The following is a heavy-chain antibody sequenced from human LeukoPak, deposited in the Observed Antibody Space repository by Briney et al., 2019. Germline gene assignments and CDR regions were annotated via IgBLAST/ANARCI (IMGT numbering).Heavy chain of an antibody. CDR3: ARGLGEGYPDY. CDR2: IKRGGFT. CDR1: GGSFSGFY. V-gene: IGHV4-34*01. J-gene: IGHJ4*02. D-gene: IGHD5-24*01. Sequence: SETLSLTCAVHGGSFSGFYWTWMRQPPGKELEWIGEIKRGGFTSYHPSLKSRVTMSEDTSNNQFSLKLTSVTAADTAVYYCARGLGEGYPDYWGPGTLVTVSS.